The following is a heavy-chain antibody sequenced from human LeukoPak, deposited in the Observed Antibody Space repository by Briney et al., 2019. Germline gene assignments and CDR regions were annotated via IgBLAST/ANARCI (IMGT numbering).Heavy chain of an antibody. Sequence: SETLSLTCTVFGGSISSYYWSWIRQPAGKGLEWIGRIYTSGSTNYNPSLKSRVTMSVDTSKNQFSLKLSSVTAADTAVYYCAREAFGGYYDSSGYYNWFDPWGQGTLVTVSS. CDR1: GGSISSYY. CDR2: IYTSGST. V-gene: IGHV4-4*07. J-gene: IGHJ5*02. D-gene: IGHD3-22*01. CDR3: AREAFGGYYDSSGYYNWFDP.